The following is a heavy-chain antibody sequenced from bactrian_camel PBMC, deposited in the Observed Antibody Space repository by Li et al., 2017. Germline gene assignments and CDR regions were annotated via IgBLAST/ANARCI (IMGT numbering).Heavy chain of an antibody. CDR2: IDSDGAT. CDR3: AADLGRGWSTWCGLGEDDYNT. J-gene: IGHJ6*01. D-gene: IGHD6*01. Sequence: HVQLVESGGGSVQAGGSLRLSCAASGYTFSRGCMAWFRQAPGKQRERVATIDSDGATKYADSVKGRFTISQDNAKLTVYLQMNSLKPEDTAMYYCAADLGRGWSTWCGLGEDDYNTWGQGTQVTVS. V-gene: IGHV3S53*01. CDR1: GYTFSRGC.